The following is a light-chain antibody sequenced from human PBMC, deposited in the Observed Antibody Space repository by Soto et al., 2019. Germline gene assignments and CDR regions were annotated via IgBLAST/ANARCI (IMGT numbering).Light chain of an antibody. V-gene: IGKV1-5*03. CDR1: QSISSW. CDR3: QQYSYFAT. Sequence: DIQMTQSPSTLSASVGDRVTITCRASQSISSWLTWYQQKAGQAPKLLIYKASIVESGVPSRFSGSGSGTVFTLTISCMLPDDSAPYYCQQYSYFATFGQGTRVEVK. J-gene: IGKJ1*01. CDR2: KAS.